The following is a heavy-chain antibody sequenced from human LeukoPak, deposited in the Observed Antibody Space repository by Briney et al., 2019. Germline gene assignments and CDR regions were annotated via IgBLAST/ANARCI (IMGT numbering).Heavy chain of an antibody. CDR3: ARQAYSSGHDAFDF. CDR2: IYPGDSDT. CDR1: GYSSSRYW. Sequence: GESLKISCQGSGYSSSRYWIGWVRQMPGKGLEWMGIIYPGDSDTRCSPSFQGHVTISADKSISTAYLQWSSLKASDTAMYFCARQAYSSGHDAFDFWGQGTMVTVSS. D-gene: IGHD6-19*01. J-gene: IGHJ3*01. V-gene: IGHV5-51*01.